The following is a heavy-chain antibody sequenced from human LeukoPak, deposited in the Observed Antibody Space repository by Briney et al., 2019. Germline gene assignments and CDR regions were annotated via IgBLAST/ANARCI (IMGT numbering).Heavy chain of an antibody. CDR1: GGSISSSNW. D-gene: IGHD4-23*01. Sequence: SGTLSLTCAVSGGSISSSNWWSWVRQPPGKGLEWIGEIYHSGGTNYNPSLKSRVTISVDKSKNQFSLKLSSVTAADTAVYYCARVASTVVTPSRYNWFDPWGQGTLVTVSS. V-gene: IGHV4-4*02. CDR2: IYHSGGT. J-gene: IGHJ5*02. CDR3: ARVASTVVTPSRYNWFDP.